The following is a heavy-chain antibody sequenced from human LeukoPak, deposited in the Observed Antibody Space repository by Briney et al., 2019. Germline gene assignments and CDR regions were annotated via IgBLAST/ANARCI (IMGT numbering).Heavy chain of an antibody. CDR2: ISGSGGVT. V-gene: IGHV3-23*01. J-gene: IGHJ4*02. CDR1: GFTFSSYA. Sequence: PGGSLRLSCAASGFTFSSYAMSWVRQAPGKGREWVSAISGSGGVTYYADPVKGRFTISRDISKNTLYLQMNSLRAEDTATYYCARDMYTSSSNLEYWGQGTLVTVSS. D-gene: IGHD6-6*01. CDR3: ARDMYTSSSNLEY.